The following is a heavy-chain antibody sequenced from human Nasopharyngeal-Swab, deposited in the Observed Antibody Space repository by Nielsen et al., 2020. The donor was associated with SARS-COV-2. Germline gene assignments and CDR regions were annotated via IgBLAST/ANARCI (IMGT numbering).Heavy chain of an antibody. Sequence: GESLKISCAASGFTFSSYGMHWVRQAPGKGLEWVAVISYDGSNKYCADSVKGRFTISRDNSKNTLYLQMNSLRAEDMAVYYCARDRGIQLWPNYYYGMDVWGQGTTVTVSS. J-gene: IGHJ6*02. CDR2: ISYDGSNK. CDR1: GFTFSSYG. CDR3: ARDRGIQLWPNYYYGMDV. D-gene: IGHD5-18*01. V-gene: IGHV3-30*03.